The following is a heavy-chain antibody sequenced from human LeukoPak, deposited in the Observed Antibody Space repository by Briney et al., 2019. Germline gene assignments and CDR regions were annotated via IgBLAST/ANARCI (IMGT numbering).Heavy chain of an antibody. D-gene: IGHD3-10*01. Sequence: SETLSLTCTVSGGSISRYYWSWIRQPPGKGLEWIGYISDSGSTNYNSSLKSRVMISVDTSKDQFSLKLSSVTAADTAVYHCAYGSGSYVDYWGQGTLVTVSS. CDR1: GGSISRYY. CDR2: ISDSGST. V-gene: IGHV4-59*12. J-gene: IGHJ4*02. CDR3: AYGSGSYVDY.